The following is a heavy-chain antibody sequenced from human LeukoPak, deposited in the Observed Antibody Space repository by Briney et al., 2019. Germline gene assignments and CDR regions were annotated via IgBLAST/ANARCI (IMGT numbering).Heavy chain of an antibody. J-gene: IGHJ4*02. CDR1: GYSFTSYW. Sequence: RGESLKISCNGSGYSFTSYWIGWVRQLPGKGLEWMGIIYPGDSDTRYSPSFQGQVTISADKSISTAYLQWSSLKASETAMYYCARPNYYYDSSGYYRYYFDYWGQGTLVTVCS. D-gene: IGHD3-22*01. V-gene: IGHV5-51*01. CDR3: ARPNYYYDSSGYYRYYFDY. CDR2: IYPGDSDT.